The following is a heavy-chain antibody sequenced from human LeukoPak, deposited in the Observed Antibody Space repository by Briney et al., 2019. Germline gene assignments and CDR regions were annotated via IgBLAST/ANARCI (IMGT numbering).Heavy chain of an antibody. J-gene: IGHJ5*01. Sequence: TTSETLSPTCTVSGGSISSYYWSWIRQPPGKGLEWIGCIYDRGPAYYNPSLKSRFTISVDRPKNQFFLNVTSPTAADTAVYYCARSRQASGLFNSWGQGTLVVVSS. CDR3: ARSRQASGLFNS. D-gene: IGHD3-10*01. CDR2: IYDRGPA. V-gene: IGHV4-59*12. CDR1: GGSISSYY.